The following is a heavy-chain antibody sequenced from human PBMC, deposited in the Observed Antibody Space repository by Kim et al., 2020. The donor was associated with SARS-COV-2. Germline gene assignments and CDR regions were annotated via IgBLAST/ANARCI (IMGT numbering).Heavy chain of an antibody. J-gene: IGHJ2*01. CDR3: ARDKIRVTIFGVAPRYFDL. CDR2: IYYSGST. D-gene: IGHD3-3*01. CDR1: GGSISSGGYY. Sequence: SETLSLTCTVSGGSISSGGYYWSWIRQHPGKGLEWIGYIYYSGSTYYNTSIKSRVTISVDTSKNQFSLKLSSVTAADTAVYYCARDKIRVTIFGVAPRYFDLWGRGTLVTVSS. V-gene: IGHV4-31*03.